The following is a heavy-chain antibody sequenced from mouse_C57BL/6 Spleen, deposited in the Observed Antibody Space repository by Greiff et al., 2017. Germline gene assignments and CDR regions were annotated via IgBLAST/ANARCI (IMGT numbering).Heavy chain of an antibody. J-gene: IGHJ2*01. D-gene: IGHD1-1*01. Sequence: EVKLVESGGGLVKPGGSLKLSCAASGFTFSSYAMSWVRQTPEKRLEWVATISDGGSYTYYPDNVKGRFTISRDNAKNNLYLQMSHLKSEDTAMYYCARDRTYYGSSLWDYWGQGTTLTVSS. CDR1: GFTFSSYA. CDR3: ARDRTYYGSSLWDY. CDR2: ISDGGSYT. V-gene: IGHV5-4*01.